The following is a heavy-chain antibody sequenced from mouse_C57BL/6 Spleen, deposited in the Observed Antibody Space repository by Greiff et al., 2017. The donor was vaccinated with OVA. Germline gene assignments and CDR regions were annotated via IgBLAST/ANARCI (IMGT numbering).Heavy chain of an antibody. J-gene: IGHJ2*01. CDR1: GYTFTSYW. V-gene: IGHV1-59*01. Sequence: VQLQQPGAELVRPGTSVKLSCKASGYTFTSYWMHWVKQRPGQGLEWIGVIDPSDSYTNYNQKFKGKATLTVDTSSSTAHMELRSLTSEDSAVYYCARTNSYGGSSFDYWGQGTTLTVSS. CDR3: ARTNSYGGSSFDY. D-gene: IGHD1-1*01. CDR2: IDPSDSYT.